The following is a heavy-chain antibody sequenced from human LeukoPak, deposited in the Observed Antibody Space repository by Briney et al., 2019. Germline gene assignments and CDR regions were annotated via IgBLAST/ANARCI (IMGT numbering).Heavy chain of an antibody. CDR3: SKDKDSSGYLYYFDY. CDR2: ISGSGGST. V-gene: IGHV3-23*01. Sequence: GGSLRLSCAASGFTFSSYAMSWVRQAPGKGLEWVSAISGSGGSTYYADSVKGRFTISRDNSKNTLYLQMNSLRAEDTAVYYCSKDKDSSGYLYYFDYWGQGTLVTVSS. J-gene: IGHJ4*02. CDR1: GFTFSSYA. D-gene: IGHD3-22*01.